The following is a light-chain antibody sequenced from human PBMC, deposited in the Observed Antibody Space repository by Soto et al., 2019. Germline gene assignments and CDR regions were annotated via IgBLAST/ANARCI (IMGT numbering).Light chain of an antibody. V-gene: IGKV3-20*01. CDR3: QQYGSSLMYT. CDR1: QSVSSSY. CDR2: GAS. J-gene: IGKJ2*01. Sequence: EIVLTQSPGTLSLSPGERATLSCRASQSVSSSYLAWYQQKPGQDPRHLIYGASSRATGIPDRFSGSGSGTDFTLTISRLEPEDLAVYYCQQYGSSLMYTCGQGTKLEIK.